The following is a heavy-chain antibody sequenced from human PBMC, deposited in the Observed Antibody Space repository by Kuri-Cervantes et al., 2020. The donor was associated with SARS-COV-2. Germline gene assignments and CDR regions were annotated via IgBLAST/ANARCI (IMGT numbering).Heavy chain of an antibody. J-gene: IGHJ4*02. CDR1: GGTFSSYA. V-gene: IGHV1-69*05. D-gene: IGHD6-13*01. Sequence: SVKVSCKASGGTFSSYAISWVRQAPGQGLEWMGGIIPIFGTANYAQKFQGRVTITTDESTSTAYMELSSLRSEDTAVYYCARTRIAAAGTIDYWGQGTLVTVSS. CDR2: IIPIFGTA. CDR3: ARTRIAAAGTIDY.